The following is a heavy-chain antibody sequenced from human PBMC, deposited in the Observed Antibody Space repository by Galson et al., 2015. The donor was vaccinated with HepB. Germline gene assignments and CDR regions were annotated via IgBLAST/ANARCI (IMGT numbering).Heavy chain of an antibody. CDR1: GFTFDDYT. J-gene: IGHJ4*02. V-gene: IGHV3-43*01. CDR3: AKSSGSYYLDY. D-gene: IGHD1-26*01. CDR2: ISWDGGST. Sequence: LRLSCAASGFTFDDYTMHWVRQAPGKGLEWVSLISWDGGSTSYADSVKGRFTISRDNAENTLYLQMNSLRTEDTALYYCAKSSGSYYLDYWGQGTLVTVSS.